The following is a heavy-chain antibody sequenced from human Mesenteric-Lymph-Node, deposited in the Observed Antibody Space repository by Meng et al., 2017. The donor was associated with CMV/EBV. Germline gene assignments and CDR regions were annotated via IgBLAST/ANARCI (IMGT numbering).Heavy chain of an antibody. J-gene: IGHJ5*02. Sequence: SDSSYYWGWVRQPPGKGLEWIGTIYYSGRTFYNPSLKSRVTISVDMSKNQFSLKVTSVTAADTAVYYCARHGGYCSTTSCSLGWFDPWGQGTLVTVSS. CDR3: ARHGGYCSTTSCSLGWFDP. V-gene: IGHV4-39*01. CDR2: IYYSGRT. D-gene: IGHD2-2*01. CDR1: SDSSYY.